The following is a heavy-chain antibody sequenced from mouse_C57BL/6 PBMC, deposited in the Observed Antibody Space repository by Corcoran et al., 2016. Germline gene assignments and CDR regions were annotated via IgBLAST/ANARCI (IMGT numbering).Heavy chain of an antibody. CDR2: IYPGSGNT. Sequence: QVQLKQSGAELVRPGASVKLSCKASGYTFTDYYINWVKQRPGQGLEWIARIYPGSGNTYYNEKFKGKATLTADKSSSTVYMELSRLTSEDSAVYFCARHEERTGTFAYWGQGTLVTVSA. CDR1: GYTFTDYY. J-gene: IGHJ3*01. D-gene: IGHD4-1*01. V-gene: IGHV1-76*01. CDR3: ARHEERTGTFAY.